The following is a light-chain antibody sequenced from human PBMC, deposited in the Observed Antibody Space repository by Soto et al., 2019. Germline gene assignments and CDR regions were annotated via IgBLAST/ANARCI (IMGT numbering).Light chain of an antibody. CDR2: GNS. Sequence: QSVLTQPPSVSGAPGQRVTISCTGSSSNIGAGYDVHWYQQLPGTAPKLLIYGNSNRPSGVPDRFSGSKSGTSASLVITGLQAEDEADYYCQSYDSSLSAYVVFGGGTKLTVL. CDR3: QSYDSSLSAYVV. CDR1: SSNIGAGYD. V-gene: IGLV1-40*01. J-gene: IGLJ2*01.